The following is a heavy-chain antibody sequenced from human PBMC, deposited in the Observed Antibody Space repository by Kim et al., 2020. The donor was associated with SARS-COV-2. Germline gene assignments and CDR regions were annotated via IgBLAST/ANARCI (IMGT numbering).Heavy chain of an antibody. J-gene: IGHJ3*02. CDR2: IYYSGST. V-gene: IGHV4-39*01. D-gene: IGHD2-15*01. CDR3: ARHVSVVVAATDAFDI. Sequence: SETLSLTCTVSGGSISSSSYYWGWIRQPPGKGLEWIGSIYYSGSTYYNPSLKSRVTISVDTSKNQFSLKLSSVTAADTAVYYCARHVSVVVAATDAFDIWGQGTMVTVSS. CDR1: GGSISSSSYY.